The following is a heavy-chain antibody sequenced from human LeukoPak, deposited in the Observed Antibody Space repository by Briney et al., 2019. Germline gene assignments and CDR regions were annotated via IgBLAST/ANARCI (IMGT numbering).Heavy chain of an antibody. CDR3: ASDLGYCTNGVCYTGFDY. D-gene: IGHD2-8*01. CDR1: GGSISSSSHY. V-gene: IGHV4-39*07. Sequence: SETLSLTCTVSGGSISSSSHYLGWIRQPPGKGLEWIGSVYYSGSTYYNPSLKSRVTISLDTSKNQLSLKLSSVTAADTDVYYCASDLGYCTNGVCYTGFDYWGEGTLVAVSS. CDR2: VYYSGST. J-gene: IGHJ4*02.